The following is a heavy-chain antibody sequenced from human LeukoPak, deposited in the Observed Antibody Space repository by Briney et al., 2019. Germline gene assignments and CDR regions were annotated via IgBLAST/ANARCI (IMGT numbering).Heavy chain of an antibody. D-gene: IGHD6-13*01. CDR3: ARDIGSSWSVYFDY. J-gene: IGHJ4*02. V-gene: IGHV4-39*07. CDR1: GVSISGSYYY. CDR2: IYHSGST. Sequence: SETLSLTCAVSGVSISGSYYYWGWIRQPPGKGLEWIGSIYHSGSTYYNPSLKSRVTMSVDTSKNQFSLKLSSVTAADTAVYYCARDIGSSWSVYFDYWGQGSLVSVSS.